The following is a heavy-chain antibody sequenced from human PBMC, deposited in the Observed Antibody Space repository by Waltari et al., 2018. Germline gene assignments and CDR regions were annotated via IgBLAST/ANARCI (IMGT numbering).Heavy chain of an antibody. CDR1: GNTFVTSD. D-gene: IGHD2-21*01. V-gene: IGHV1-8*01. Sequence: QVHLAQSGAEVKKPGASVKVSCEASGNTFVTSDINWVRQAPGQGLEWMGWMNPKSGNTGYAQKFQGRVTMTRNSAISTAYMELSGLRSEDTAVYYCARSQGSISAPPYYYYIDVWGEGTTVTVSS. CDR2: MNPKSGNT. J-gene: IGHJ6*03. CDR3: ARSQGSISAPPYYYYIDV.